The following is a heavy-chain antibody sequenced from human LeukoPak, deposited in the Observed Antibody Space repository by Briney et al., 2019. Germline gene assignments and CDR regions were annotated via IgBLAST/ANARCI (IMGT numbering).Heavy chain of an antibody. CDR2: INHSGST. D-gene: IGHD2-2*02. Sequence: GSLRLSCAASGLAFSDYWMSWVRQAPGKGLEWIGEINHSGSTNYNPSLKSRVTISVDTSKNQFSLKLGSVTAADTAVYYCARRPRPTRLHLGVVPAAIAAAGFDSWGQGTLVTVSS. CDR3: ARRPRPTRLHLGVVPAAIAAAGFDS. J-gene: IGHJ5*01. V-gene: IGHV4-34*01. CDR1: GLAFSDYW.